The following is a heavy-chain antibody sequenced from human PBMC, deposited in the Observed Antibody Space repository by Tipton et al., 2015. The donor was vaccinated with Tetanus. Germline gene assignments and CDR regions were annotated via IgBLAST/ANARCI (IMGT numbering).Heavy chain of an antibody. CDR2: LSGSADIT. V-gene: IGHV3-23*01. D-gene: IGHD2-2*01. J-gene: IGHJ4*02. Sequence: GSLRLSCATSGFTFSTYAMSWVRQAPGKGLEWVSGLSGSADITYYADSVKGRFTIYRDNSKNTLYLQMNSLRSDDTAVYYCAKVAGDIVLVPAAMGRRRAGGGALDYWGQGTLVTVSS. CDR3: AKVAGDIVLVPAAMGRRRAGGGALDY. CDR1: GFTFSTYA.